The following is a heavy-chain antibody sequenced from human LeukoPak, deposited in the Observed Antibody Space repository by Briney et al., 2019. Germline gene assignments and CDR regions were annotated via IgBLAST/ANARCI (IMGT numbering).Heavy chain of an antibody. CDR3: ASISDVGATFDY. J-gene: IGHJ4*02. CDR1: GFTFSSYW. Sequence: PGGSLRLSCAASGFTFSSYWMSWVRQAPGKGLGWVANIKQDGSEKYYVDSVKSRFTISRDNAKNSLYLQMNSLRAEDTAVYYCASISDVGATFDYWGQGTLVTVSS. V-gene: IGHV3-7*01. CDR2: IKQDGSEK. D-gene: IGHD1-26*01.